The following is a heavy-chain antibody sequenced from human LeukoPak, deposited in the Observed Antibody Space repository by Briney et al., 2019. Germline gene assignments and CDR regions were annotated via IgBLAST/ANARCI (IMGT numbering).Heavy chain of an antibody. Sequence: ETLSLTCTVSGGSISSYYWSWIRQPPGKGLEWIGYIYYSGSTNYNPSLKSRVTISVDTSKNQFSLKRSSVAAADTAVYYCARGGYYYGSGSYYPFDYWGQGTLVTVSS. J-gene: IGHJ4*02. CDR1: GGSISSYY. V-gene: IGHV4-59*01. CDR2: IYYSGST. D-gene: IGHD3-10*01. CDR3: ARGGYYYGSGSYYPFDY.